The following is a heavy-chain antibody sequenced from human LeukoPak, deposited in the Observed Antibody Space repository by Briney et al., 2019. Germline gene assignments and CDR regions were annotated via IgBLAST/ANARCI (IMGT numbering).Heavy chain of an antibody. CDR1: GFTFSDYY. D-gene: IGHD3-9*01. CDR3: ARDARILTGYYHPIYYYYGMDV. CDR2: IYSGGST. V-gene: IGHV3-66*01. Sequence: GGSLRLSCAASGFTFSDYYMSWVRQAPGKGLEWVSVIYSGGSTYYADSVKGRFTISRDNSKNTLYLQMNSLRAEDTAVYYCARDARILTGYYHPIYYYYGMDVWGQGTTVTVSS. J-gene: IGHJ6*02.